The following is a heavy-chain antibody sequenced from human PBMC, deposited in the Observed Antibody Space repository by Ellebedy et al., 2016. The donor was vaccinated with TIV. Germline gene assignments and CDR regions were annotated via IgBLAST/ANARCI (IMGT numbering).Heavy chain of an antibody. Sequence: SETLSLTCSVSGVFINSYFWSWIRQPAGKGLEWIGYLSSNGATIYNPSLKSRVTMSLDTSKNQFSLQLSSVTAADTAVYYCARDTEATTGGRDYNYYGMDVWGQGTTVTVSS. J-gene: IGHJ6*02. CDR3: ARDTEATTGGRDYNYYGMDV. D-gene: IGHD4-23*01. CDR1: GVFINSYF. CDR2: LSSNGAT. V-gene: IGHV4-4*07.